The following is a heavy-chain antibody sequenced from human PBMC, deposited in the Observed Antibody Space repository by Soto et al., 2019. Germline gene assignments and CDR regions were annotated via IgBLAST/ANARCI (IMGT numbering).Heavy chain of an antibody. CDR1: GFTFSSFG. D-gene: IGHD3-22*01. CDR2: ISYDGRKS. Sequence: PGGSLRLSCAASGFTFSSFGVHWVRQAPGKGLEWVTIISYDGRKSYYADSVKGRFTISRDNSKNTLYLQMFSLRVEDTAVYHCAKILYDSYTSPLDYWGHGTLVTVS. V-gene: IGHV3-30*18. CDR3: AKILYDSYTSPLDY. J-gene: IGHJ4*01.